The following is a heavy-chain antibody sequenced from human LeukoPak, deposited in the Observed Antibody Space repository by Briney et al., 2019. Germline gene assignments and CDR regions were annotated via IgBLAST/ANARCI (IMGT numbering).Heavy chain of an antibody. D-gene: IGHD3-22*01. CDR3: ARADEYYHDNSGYYSDPYFDY. Sequence: RPSETLSLTCSVSAYSISSGYYWGWIRQPPGMGLEWIGGIYHSGSTYYNPSLESRVTISVDTSKNQFSLNLSSVTAADTAVYYCARADEYYHDNSGYYSDPYFDYWGQGTLVTVSS. CDR2: IYHSGST. V-gene: IGHV4-38-2*02. J-gene: IGHJ4*02. CDR1: AYSISSGYY.